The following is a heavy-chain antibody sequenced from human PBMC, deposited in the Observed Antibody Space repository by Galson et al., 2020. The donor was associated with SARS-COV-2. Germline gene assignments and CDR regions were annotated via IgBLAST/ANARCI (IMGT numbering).Heavy chain of an antibody. Sequence: GESLKISCAASGFTFISYTMNWVRQAPGKGLEWVSSLSSSSNYIYYADSVKGRFTISRDNAKNSVYLQMNSLRAEDTAVYYCARPRNEEVLIAFGLDVWGQGTTVIVS. V-gene: IGHV3-21*01. D-gene: IGHD3-22*01. CDR3: ARPRNEEVLIAFGLDV. CDR2: LSSSSNYI. J-gene: IGHJ6*02. CDR1: GFTFISYT.